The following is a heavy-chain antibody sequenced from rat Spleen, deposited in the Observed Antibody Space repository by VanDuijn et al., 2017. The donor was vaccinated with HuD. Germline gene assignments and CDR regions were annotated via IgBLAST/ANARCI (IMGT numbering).Heavy chain of an antibody. J-gene: IGHJ2*01. CDR2: IWGDGST. CDR3: AREDV. CDR1: GFSLTTNG. Sequence: QVQLKESGPGLVQPSQTLSLTCTVSGFSLTTNGVSWVRQPPGKGLEWMGVIWGDGSTAYNSALKSRLSISRDTSKSQVFLKMSSLKTEDTATYYCAREDVWGQGVMVTVSS. V-gene: IGHV2-32*01. D-gene: IGHD1-12*01.